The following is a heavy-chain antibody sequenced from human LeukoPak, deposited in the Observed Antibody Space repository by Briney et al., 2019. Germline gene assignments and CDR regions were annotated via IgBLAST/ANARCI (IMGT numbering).Heavy chain of an antibody. Sequence: PGGSLRLSCAASGFTFSSYWMHWVRQAPGKGLVWVSRINTDGSSSTSYADSVKGRFIISRDNAKNTLYLQMNNLRAEDTAVYYCSRGAGGPRDYWGQGTLVTVSS. CDR1: GFTFSSYW. D-gene: IGHD3-10*01. J-gene: IGHJ4*02. CDR2: INTDGSSST. V-gene: IGHV3-74*01. CDR3: SRGAGGPRDY.